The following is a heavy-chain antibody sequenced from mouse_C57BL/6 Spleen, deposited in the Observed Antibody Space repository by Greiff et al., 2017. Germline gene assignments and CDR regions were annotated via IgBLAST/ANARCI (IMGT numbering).Heavy chain of an antibody. CDR2: IDPSDSET. V-gene: IGHV1-52*01. Sequence: QVHVKQPGAELVRPGSSVKLSCKASGYTFTSYWMHWVKQRPIQGLEWIGNIDPSDSETHYNQKFKDKATLTVDKSSSTAYMQLSSLTSEDSAVYYCARAPYDYDEAWFAYWGQGTLVTVSA. CDR1: GYTFTSYW. J-gene: IGHJ3*01. D-gene: IGHD2-4*01. CDR3: ARAPYDYDEAWFAY.